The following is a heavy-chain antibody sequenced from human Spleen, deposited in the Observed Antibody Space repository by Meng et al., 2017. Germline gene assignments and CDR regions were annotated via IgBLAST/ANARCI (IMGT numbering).Heavy chain of an antibody. Sequence: SETLSLTCAVYGGSFSGYYWSWIRQPPGKGLEWIGEINHSGSTNYNPSLKSRVTISVDTSKNQFSLKLSSVTAADTAVYYCARDVREYKDYCTSSSCYAIWFDPWGQGTLVTVSS. V-gene: IGHV4-34*01. CDR2: INHSGST. J-gene: IGHJ5*02. D-gene: IGHD2-2*01. CDR3: ARDVREYKDYCTSSSCYAIWFDP. CDR1: GGSFSGYY.